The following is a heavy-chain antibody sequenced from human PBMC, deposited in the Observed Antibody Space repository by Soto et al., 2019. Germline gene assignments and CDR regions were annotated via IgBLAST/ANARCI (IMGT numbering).Heavy chain of an antibody. J-gene: IGHJ4*02. CDR2: INAGNGNT. Sequence: QVQLVQSGAEVKKPGASVKVSCKASGYTFTSYAMHWVRQAPGQRLEWMGWINAGNGNTKYSQKFQGRVTITRDISASTAYMELSSLRSEDTAVYYCARSPDCSSTSCYARPLTYWGQGTLVTVSS. CDR1: GYTFTSYA. V-gene: IGHV1-3*01. CDR3: ARSPDCSSTSCYARPLTY. D-gene: IGHD2-2*01.